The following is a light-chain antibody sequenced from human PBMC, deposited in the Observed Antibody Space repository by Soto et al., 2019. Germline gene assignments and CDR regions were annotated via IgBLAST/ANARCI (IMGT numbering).Light chain of an antibody. V-gene: IGKV3-15*01. J-gene: IGKJ1*01. CDR1: QSVSSN. Sequence: EIVMTQSPATLSVSPGERATLSCRASQSVSSNLAWYQQKPGQAPSLLIYGASTRATGVPARFSGSGSGTGFTLTISSLQSEDFAFYSCQHYNNGPPWTLGNGTRGDIK. CDR3: QHYNNGPPWT. CDR2: GAS.